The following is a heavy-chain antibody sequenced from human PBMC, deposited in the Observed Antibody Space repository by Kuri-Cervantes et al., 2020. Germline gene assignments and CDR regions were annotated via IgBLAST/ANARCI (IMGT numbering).Heavy chain of an antibody. V-gene: IGHV1-8*01. CDR3: ARMAMCWYGPAYYYDYGMDV. D-gene: IGHD5-24*01. CDR2: MNPNSGNT. CDR1: GYTFTSYD. Sequence: ASVKVSCKASGYTFTSYDMNWVRQAPGQGLEWMGWMNPNSGNTRYTQKFQGRVTMTRNASISKAYMELSSMRSEDTTVYYCARMAMCWYGPAYYYDYGMDVWGQGTTVTVSS. J-gene: IGHJ6*02.